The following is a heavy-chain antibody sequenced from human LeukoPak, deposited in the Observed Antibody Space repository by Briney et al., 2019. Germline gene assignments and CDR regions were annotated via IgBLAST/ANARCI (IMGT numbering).Heavy chain of an antibody. J-gene: IGHJ4*02. V-gene: IGHV3-74*01. CDR1: GLTFSSHW. Sequence: GGSLRLSCAASGLTFSSHWMHWVRQAPGKGLVWVSRITNDGSSTTYADSVKGRFTISRDNAKNMLYLQVNSLRAEDTAVYYCARGYINITFGGVTPTYYFDYWGQGTLVTVSS. D-gene: IGHD3-16*01. CDR2: ITNDGSST. CDR3: ARGYINITFGGVTPTYYFDY.